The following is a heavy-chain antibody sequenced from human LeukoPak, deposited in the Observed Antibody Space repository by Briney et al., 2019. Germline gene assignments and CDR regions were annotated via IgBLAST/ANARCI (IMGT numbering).Heavy chain of an antibody. Sequence: ASVKVSCRASGYTFTAYYVHWVRQAPGQGLEWIGWINPNTGDTNYAPKFQGRVTMIKDTSTNSAYMELNKLTSDDTAVYYCGRGNKSFDPWGQGTLVTVSS. J-gene: IGHJ5*02. CDR2: INPNTGDT. V-gene: IGHV1-2*02. CDR3: GRGNKSFDP. CDR1: GYTFTAYY.